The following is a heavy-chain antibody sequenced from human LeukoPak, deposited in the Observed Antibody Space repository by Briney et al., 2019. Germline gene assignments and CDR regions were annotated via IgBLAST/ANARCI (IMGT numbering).Heavy chain of an antibody. D-gene: IGHD2-21*02. Sequence: GASVKVSCKTSGYTFTDYYIHWVRQAPGQGLEWMGWLNTDSGATIPALKFQGRVTLTRDTSIGTAYMELSTLTSDDTAVYYCAKARDSRVIWYFDYWGQGILVSVSS. V-gene: IGHV1-2*02. CDR3: AKARDSRVIWYFDY. CDR1: GYTFTDYY. J-gene: IGHJ4*02. CDR2: LNTDSGAT.